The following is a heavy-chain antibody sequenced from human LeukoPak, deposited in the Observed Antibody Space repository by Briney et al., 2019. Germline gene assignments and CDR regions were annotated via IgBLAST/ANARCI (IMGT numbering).Heavy chain of an antibody. V-gene: IGHV3-7*04. Sequence: GGSLRLSCAASGFTFSSSWMNCVRQAPGKGLEWVANIRQDGSDKYYVDSVKGRFTISRDNAKNSLYLQMNSLRAEDAAVYYCARGYGDSTHFDYWGQGTLVTVSS. J-gene: IGHJ4*02. CDR2: IRQDGSDK. D-gene: IGHD4-17*01. CDR1: GFTFSSSW. CDR3: ARGYGDSTHFDY.